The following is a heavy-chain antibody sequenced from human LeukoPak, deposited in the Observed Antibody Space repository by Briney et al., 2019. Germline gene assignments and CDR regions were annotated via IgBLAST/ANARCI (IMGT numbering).Heavy chain of an antibody. D-gene: IGHD3-22*01. V-gene: IGHV4-59*01. CDR2: ISYDGKT. Sequence: PSETLSLTCNVSGASINSYRWNWILQPPGKGLEWIGYISYDGKTNYNPYLKSRLTLSVDTSKNQFSLNLNSVTAADTARYYCTKGYYEHFDCWGQGTLVTVTS. J-gene: IGHJ4*02. CDR3: TKGYYEHFDC. CDR1: GASINSYR.